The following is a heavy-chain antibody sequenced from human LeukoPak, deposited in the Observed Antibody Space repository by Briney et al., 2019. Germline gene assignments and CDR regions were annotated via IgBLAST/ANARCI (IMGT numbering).Heavy chain of an antibody. J-gene: IGHJ4*01. CDR2: INPSGGST. CDR3: ARDPTMVRPGDY. D-gene: IGHD3-10*01. CDR1: GYTFTSYY. Sequence: GASVKVSCKASGYTFTSYYMHWLRQAPGQGLEWMGIINPSGGSTSYAQKFQGRVTMTRDTSTSIVYMELSSLRSEDTAVYYCARDPTMVRPGDYWGQGTLFTVSS. V-gene: IGHV1-46*01.